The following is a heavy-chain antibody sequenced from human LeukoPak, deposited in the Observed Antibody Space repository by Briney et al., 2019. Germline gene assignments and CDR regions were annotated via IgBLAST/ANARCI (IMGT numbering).Heavy chain of an antibody. D-gene: IGHD3-10*01. CDR2: FYYSGST. CDR3: ARDMGRVGWFDP. Sequence: SQTLSLTCTVSGGSISSGGYYWSWIRQHPGKGLEWTGYFYYSGSTYYNPSLKSRVTISVDTSKNQFSLKLSSVTAADTAVYYCARDMGRVGWFDPWGQGTLVTVSS. J-gene: IGHJ5*02. CDR1: GGSISSGGYY. V-gene: IGHV4-31*03.